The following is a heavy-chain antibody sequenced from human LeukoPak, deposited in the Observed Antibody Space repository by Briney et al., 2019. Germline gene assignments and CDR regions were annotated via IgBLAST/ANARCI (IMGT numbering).Heavy chain of an antibody. CDR3: ARGMYSNGGYIDH. CDR1: GYTFTSYG. D-gene: IGHD3-22*01. CDR2: VNPNSGVT. Sequence: GASVKVSCKASGYTFTSYGISWVRQAPGQGLEWMGWVNPNSGVTNYAQKFQDWVTMTMDTSISTAYLDLRRLTSDDTAVYYCARGMYSNGGYIDHWGQGTLVTVSS. J-gene: IGHJ4*02. V-gene: IGHV1-2*04.